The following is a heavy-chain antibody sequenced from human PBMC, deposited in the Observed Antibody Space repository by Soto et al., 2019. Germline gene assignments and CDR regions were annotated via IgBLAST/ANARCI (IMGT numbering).Heavy chain of an antibody. CDR3: ARGHLYSSSWVYYYYYYMDV. J-gene: IGHJ6*03. CDR2: MNPNSGNT. CDR1: GYTFTSYD. D-gene: IGHD6-13*01. V-gene: IGHV1-8*01. Sequence: GASVKVSCKASGYTFTSYDINWVRPATGQGLEWMGWMNPNSGNTGYAQKFQGRVTMTRNTSISTAYMELSSLRSEDTAVYYCARGHLYSSSWVYYYYYYMDVWGKGTTVTVSS.